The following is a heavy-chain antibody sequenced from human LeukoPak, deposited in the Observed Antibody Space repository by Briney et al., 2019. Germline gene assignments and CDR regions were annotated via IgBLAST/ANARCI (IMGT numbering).Heavy chain of an antibody. CDR3: AKDLYSSPSTVDY. Sequence: PGGPLSLGCSASGFIVSISAIHWVRQATGKGLQYVSVISGNGLTTSYADSVKGRFTISRDNSKNTLYLQMNSLRAEDTAVYYCAKDLYSSPSTVDYWGQGTLVTVSS. J-gene: IGHJ4*02. D-gene: IGHD6-13*01. V-gene: IGHV3-64*04. CDR2: ISGNGLTT. CDR1: GFIVSISA.